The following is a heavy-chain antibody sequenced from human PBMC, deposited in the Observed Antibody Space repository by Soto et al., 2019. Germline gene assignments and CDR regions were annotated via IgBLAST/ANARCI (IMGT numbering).Heavy chain of an antibody. CDR2: ISWKDDK. D-gene: IGHD3-10*01. Sequence: SGPTLVNPTQTLTLTCSFSGFSLTTSGAGVGWLRQPPGKALEWLALISWKDDKRYNPGLKNRLTITKDPSKNQVVLTMTNMDPVDTGTYYCANRYAGNYYRWYFDFWGQGTLVTVSS. CDR3: ANRYAGNYYRWYFDF. J-gene: IGHJ4*02. V-gene: IGHV2-5*01. CDR1: GFSLTTSGAG.